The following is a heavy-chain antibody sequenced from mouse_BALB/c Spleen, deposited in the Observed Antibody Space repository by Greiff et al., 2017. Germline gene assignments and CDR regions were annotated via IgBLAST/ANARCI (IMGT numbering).Heavy chain of an antibody. J-gene: IGHJ3*01. CDR3: ARDRFAY. CDR2: ISSGSSTI. CDR1: GFTFSSFG. V-gene: IGHV5-17*02. Sequence: DVKLVESGGGLVQPGGSRKLSCAASGFTFSSFGMHWVRQAPEKGLEWVAYISSGSSTIYYADTVKGRFTISRDNPKNTLFLQMTSLRSEDTAMYYCARDRFAYWGQGTLVTVSA.